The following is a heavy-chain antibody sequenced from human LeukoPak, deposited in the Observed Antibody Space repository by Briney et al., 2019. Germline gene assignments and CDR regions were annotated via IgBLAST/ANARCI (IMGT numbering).Heavy chain of an antibody. CDR2: IIPILGIA. J-gene: IGHJ6*03. Sequence: ASVKVSCKASGGTFSSYAISWVRQAPGQGLEWMGRIIPILGIANYAQKFQGRVTITADKSTSTAYMELSSLRSEDTAVYYCATGYCRSNVCYNYYYIDVWGIGTTVTVSS. D-gene: IGHD2-2*02. CDR3: ATGYCRSNVCYNYYYIDV. V-gene: IGHV1-69*04. CDR1: GGTFSSYA.